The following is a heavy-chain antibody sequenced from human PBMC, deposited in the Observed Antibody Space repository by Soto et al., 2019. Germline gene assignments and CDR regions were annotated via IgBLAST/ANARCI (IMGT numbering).Heavy chain of an antibody. V-gene: IGHV1-18*01. J-gene: IGHJ3*02. CDR1: GYTFTSYD. CDR2: ISGYNGNT. D-gene: IGHD2-2*01. Sequence: QVQVVQSGAEVKKPGASVKVSCKTSGYTFTSYDISWVRQAPGQGLERMGWISGYNGNTKYAQKLHGRVTMTTDTSTSTAYLELRSRRSDDTAVYYCAIASASTHDGFDIWGQGTMVIVSS. CDR3: AIASASTHDGFDI.